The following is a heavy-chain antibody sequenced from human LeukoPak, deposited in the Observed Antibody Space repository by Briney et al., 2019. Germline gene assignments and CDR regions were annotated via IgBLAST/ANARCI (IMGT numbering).Heavy chain of an antibody. D-gene: IGHD6-25*01. V-gene: IGHV3-53*01. CDR3: ARAQRGDYMDV. CDR1: GFTVSSNY. CDR2: IYAGGST. Sequence: GGSLRLSCAASGFTVSSNYMTWVRQAPGKGLERVSVIYAGGSTYYADSVKGRFTISRDNSKNTLYLLMNNLRAEDTAVYYCARAQRGDYMDVWGKGTTVTISS. J-gene: IGHJ6*03.